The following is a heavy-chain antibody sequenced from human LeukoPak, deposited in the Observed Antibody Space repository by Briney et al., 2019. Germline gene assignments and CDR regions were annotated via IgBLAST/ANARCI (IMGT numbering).Heavy chain of an antibody. D-gene: IGHD1-26*01. CDR2: MNPNSGHT. V-gene: IGHV1-8*01. Sequence: ASVKVSCKASGYTLTNYDINWVRQATGQGLEWMGWMNPNSGHTGYTQKFQGRVSMTRDTSISTAYMELNSLRSEDTAVYYCVRVQSGSYARYGMDGWGQGTTVTVSS. CDR3: VRVQSGSYARYGMDG. CDR1: GYTLTNYD. J-gene: IGHJ6*02.